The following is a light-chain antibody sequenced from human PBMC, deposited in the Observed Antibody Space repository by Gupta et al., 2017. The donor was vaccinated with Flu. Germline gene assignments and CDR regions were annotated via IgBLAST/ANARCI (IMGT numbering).Light chain of an antibody. CDR3: QQTHSIPIT. J-gene: IGKJ1*01. V-gene: IGKV1-39*01. CDR2: AAS. CDR1: QSISNY. Sequence: DIQMTQSPYSLSASVGDRVTITCRASQSISNYLNWYQQKSGKAPKLLIYAASRLQSGVPSRFIGSGSGTDFTLTISRLQPEDFATYYCQQTHSIPITFGRGTKVEIK.